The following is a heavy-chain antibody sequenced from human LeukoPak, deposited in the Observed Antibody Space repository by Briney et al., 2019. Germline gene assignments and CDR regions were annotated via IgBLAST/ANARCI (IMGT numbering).Heavy chain of an antibody. J-gene: IGHJ4*02. CDR3: ASARTIGYCSGGSCCPDY. V-gene: IGHV1-69*04. CDR2: IIPILGIA. CDR1: GGTFSSYA. Sequence: SVKVSCKASGGTFSSYAISWVRQAPGQGLEWMGRIIPILGIANYAQKFQGRVTITADKSTSTAYMELSSLRSEDTAVYYCASARTIGYCSGGSCCPDYWGQGTLVTVSS. D-gene: IGHD2-15*01.